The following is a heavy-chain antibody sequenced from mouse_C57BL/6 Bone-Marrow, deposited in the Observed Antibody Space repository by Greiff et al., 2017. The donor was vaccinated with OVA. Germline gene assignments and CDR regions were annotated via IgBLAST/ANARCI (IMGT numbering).Heavy chain of an antibody. CDR2: IYPRSGNT. CDR1: GYTFTSYG. CDR3: ARRDYYGREGSFAY. J-gene: IGHJ3*01. Sequence: QVQLQQSGAELARPGASVKLSCKASGYTFTSYGISWVKQRTGQGLEWIGEIYPRSGNTYYNEKFKGKATLTADKSSSTAYMELRSLTSENSAVYFCARRDYYGREGSFAYWGQGTLVTVSA. D-gene: IGHD1-1*01. V-gene: IGHV1-81*01.